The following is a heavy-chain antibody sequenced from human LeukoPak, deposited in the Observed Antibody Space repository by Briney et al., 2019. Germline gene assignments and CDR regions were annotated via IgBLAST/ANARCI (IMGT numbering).Heavy chain of an antibody. CDR1: GFTFDDYG. V-gene: IGHV3-11*05. D-gene: IGHD3-10*01. Sequence: GGSLRLPCAASGFTFDDYGMSWVRQAPGKGLEWVSYISISSSYTNYADSVKGRFTISRDNAKNSLYLQMNSLGAEDTAVYYCAREFVGVRGVIDFDYWGQGTLVTVSS. CDR2: ISISSSYT. CDR3: AREFVGVRGVIDFDY. J-gene: IGHJ4*02.